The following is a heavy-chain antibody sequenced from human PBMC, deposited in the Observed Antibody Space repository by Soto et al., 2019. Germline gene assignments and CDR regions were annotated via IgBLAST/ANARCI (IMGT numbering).Heavy chain of an antibody. J-gene: IGHJ4*02. CDR3: ARGPGGPDGPGDY. V-gene: IGHV1-3*01. Sequence: ASVKVSCKASGYTFTSYAMHWVRQAPGQRLEWMGWINAGNGNTKYSQRFQGRVTITRDTSASTAYLELCSLRSEDTAVYYCARGPGGPDGPGDYWGQGTLVTVS. D-gene: IGHD2-15*01. CDR2: INAGNGNT. CDR1: GYTFTSYA.